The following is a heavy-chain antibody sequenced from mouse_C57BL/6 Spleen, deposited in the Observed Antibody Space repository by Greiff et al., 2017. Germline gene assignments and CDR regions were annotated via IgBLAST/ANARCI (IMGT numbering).Heavy chain of an antibody. J-gene: IGHJ2*01. CDR2: IDPETGGT. CDR1: GYTFTDYE. CDR3: KRSPLPTVFDY. D-gene: IGHD5-5*01. V-gene: IGHV1-15*01. Sequence: QVQLKESGAELVRPGASVTLSCKASGYTFTDYEMHWVKQTPVHGLEWIGAIDPETGGTAYNQTFKGKAILTADTSSSTAYMELRSLTSEDSAVYYCKRSPLPTVFDYWGQGTTRTVSA.